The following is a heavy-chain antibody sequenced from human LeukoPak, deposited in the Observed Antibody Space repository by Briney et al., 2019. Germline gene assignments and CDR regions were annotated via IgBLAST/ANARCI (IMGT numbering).Heavy chain of an antibody. J-gene: IGHJ4*02. CDR1: GYTFTGYY. V-gene: IGHV1-2*02. D-gene: IGHD3-22*01. Sequence: EASVKVSCKASGYTFTGYYMHWVRQAPGQGLEWMGWINPNSGGTNYAQKFQGRVTMTRDTSISTAYMELSRLRSDDTAVYYCARENSGYFWYYFDYWGQGTLVTVSS. CDR3: ARENSGYFWYYFDY. CDR2: INPNSGGT.